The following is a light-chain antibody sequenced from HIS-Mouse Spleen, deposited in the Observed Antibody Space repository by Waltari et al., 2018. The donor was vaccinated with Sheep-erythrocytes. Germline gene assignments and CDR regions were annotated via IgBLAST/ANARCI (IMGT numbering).Light chain of an antibody. Sequence: QSALTQSASVSGSPGQSITISCTGTSSSVGSYNLVSWYQQPPGKAPKLMIYEGSKRPSGVSNRFSGSKSGNTASLTISGLQAEDEADYYCCSYAGSSTYVFGTGTKVTVL. CDR3: CSYAGSSTYV. V-gene: IGLV2-23*01. CDR1: SSSVGSYNL. J-gene: IGLJ1*01. CDR2: EGS.